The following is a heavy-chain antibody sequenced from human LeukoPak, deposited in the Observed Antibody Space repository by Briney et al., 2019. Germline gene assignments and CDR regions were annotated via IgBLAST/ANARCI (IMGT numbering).Heavy chain of an antibody. CDR3: ATRGITMVRGVIADFDY. D-gene: IGHD3-10*01. V-gene: IGHV4-38-2*02. J-gene: IGHJ4*02. Sequence: SETLSLTCTVSGFSISSDSYWGWIRQPPGKGLELIGTIYLSGSTYYNPSLKSRVTISVDRSKNQFSLKLSSVTAADTAVYYCATRGITMVRGVIADFDYWGQGTLVTVSS. CDR1: GFSISSDSY. CDR2: IYLSGST.